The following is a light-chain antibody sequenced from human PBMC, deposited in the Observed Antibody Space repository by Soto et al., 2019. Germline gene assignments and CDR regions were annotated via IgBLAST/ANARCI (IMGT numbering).Light chain of an antibody. V-gene: IGLV2-8*01. CDR1: SSDVGGYNY. CDR3: SSLAGFGGNYDVV. Sequence: QSALTQPPSASGSPGQSVTISCSGTSSDVGGYNYVSWYQRHPGQAPKLMIYDVATRPTGVPDRFSGSKSGNTASLTVSGLQAEDEATYDCSSLAGFGGNYDVVFGGGTKLTVL. CDR2: DVA. J-gene: IGLJ3*02.